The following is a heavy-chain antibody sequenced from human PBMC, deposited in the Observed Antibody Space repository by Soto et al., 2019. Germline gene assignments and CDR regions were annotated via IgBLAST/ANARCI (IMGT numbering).Heavy chain of an antibody. CDR1: GFSLSTSGVG. V-gene: IGHV2-5*02. J-gene: IGHJ4*02. Sequence: QITLKESGPTLVKPTQTLTLTCTFSGFSLSTSGVGVGWIRQPPGKALEWLALIYWDDDKRYSPSLKSRLTXTXXTSKNQVVLTMTNMDPVDTATYYCAHSTTMVPFDYWGQGTLVTVSS. CDR2: IYWDDDK. D-gene: IGHD5-18*01. CDR3: AHSTTMVPFDY.